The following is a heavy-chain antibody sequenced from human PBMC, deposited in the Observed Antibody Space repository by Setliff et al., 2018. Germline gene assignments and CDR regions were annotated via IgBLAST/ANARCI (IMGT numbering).Heavy chain of an antibody. CDR1: GYIFTRYW. Sequence: GESLTISCKGSGYIFTRYWIGWVRQMPGKGLEFMGVINPGGSDTRYSPSFQGQVTVSADKSITTAYLQWNSLRASDTAMYYCARQGCSSTSCHSIDYWGQGTLVTVSS. V-gene: IGHV5-51*01. CDR3: ARQGCSSTSCHSIDY. J-gene: IGHJ4*02. D-gene: IGHD2-2*01. CDR2: INPGGSDT.